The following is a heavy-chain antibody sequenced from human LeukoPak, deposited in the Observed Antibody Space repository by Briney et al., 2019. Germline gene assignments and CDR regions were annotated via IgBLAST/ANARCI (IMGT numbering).Heavy chain of an antibody. CDR3: ARSIGLTGGGVDV. D-gene: IGHD3-9*01. V-gene: IGHV3-23*01. CDR1: GFTFSSYA. Sequence: GGSLRLSCAASGFTFSSYAMSWVRQAPGKGLEWVSAISGSGASTYHADFVKGRFTISRDNAKKTLYLQMNSLRAEDTAVYYCARSIGLTGGGVDVWGQGTTVTVSS. J-gene: IGHJ6*02. CDR2: ISGSGAST.